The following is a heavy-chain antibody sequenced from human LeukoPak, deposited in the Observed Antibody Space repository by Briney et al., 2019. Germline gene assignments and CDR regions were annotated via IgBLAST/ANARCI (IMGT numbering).Heavy chain of an antibody. CDR3: VRGRGSYGWFDP. J-gene: IGHJ5*02. D-gene: IGHD3-10*01. CDR1: GFTSSSYW. CDR2: ISGDGTTR. Sequence: GGSLRLSCAASGFTSSSYWMHWVRQVPGKGLVWVSRISGDGTTRNYADSVKGRFTISRDDAKNTVDLQMNSLRGEDTAVYYCVRGRGSYGWFDPWGQGTLVTVSS. V-gene: IGHV3-74*01.